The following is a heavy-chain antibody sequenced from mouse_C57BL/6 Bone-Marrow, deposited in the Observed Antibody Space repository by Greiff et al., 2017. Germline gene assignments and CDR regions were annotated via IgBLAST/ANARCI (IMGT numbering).Heavy chain of an antibody. J-gene: IGHJ3*01. V-gene: IGHV2-4*01. CDR3: AGNYYGSSPFAY. CDR1: GFSLTSYG. Sequence: VKLQESGPGLVQPSQSLSITCTVSGFSLTSYGVHWVRQPPGKGLEWLGVIWSGGSTDYNAAFISRLSISKDNSKSQVFFKMNSLQADDTAIDYCAGNYYGSSPFAYWGQGTLVTVSA. CDR2: IWSGGST. D-gene: IGHD1-1*01.